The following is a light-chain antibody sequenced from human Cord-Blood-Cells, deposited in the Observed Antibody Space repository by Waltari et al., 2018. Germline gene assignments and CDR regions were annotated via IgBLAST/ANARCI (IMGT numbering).Light chain of an antibody. Sequence: DIVMTQSPDSLAVSLGERATINCKSSQSVLYSSNNKNYLACYQQKPGQPRKLLIYWASTRESGVPDRFSGSGSGTDFTLTISSLQAEDVAVYYCQQYYSTPLTLGGGTKVEIK. J-gene: IGKJ4*01. CDR2: WAS. CDR1: QSVLYSSNNKNY. V-gene: IGKV4-1*01. CDR3: QQYYSTPLT.